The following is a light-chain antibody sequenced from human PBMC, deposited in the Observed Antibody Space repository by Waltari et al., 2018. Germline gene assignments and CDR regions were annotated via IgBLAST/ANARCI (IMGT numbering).Light chain of an antibody. J-gene: IGLJ3*02. V-gene: IGLV2-14*03. CDR2: AVS. CDR1: SGDIGVFHY. Sequence: QSALTQPASVSGSPGQPTTIPCTGTSGDIGVFHYVSWYQQRPGKVPKLLIYAVSKRPSGVSNRFSGSKSGNTASLTISGLQAEDEADYYCSSYTNSNTWVFGGGTKLTVL. CDR3: SSYTNSNTWV.